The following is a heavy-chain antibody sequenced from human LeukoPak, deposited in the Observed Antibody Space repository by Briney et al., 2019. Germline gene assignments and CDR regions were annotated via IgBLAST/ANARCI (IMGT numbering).Heavy chain of an antibody. D-gene: IGHD1-26*01. CDR3: ARELHSGSYYFDY. Sequence: PSETLSLTCTVSGGPIRRRSYYWGWIRLPPGKGLEWIGSLYHSGSTYYNPSLKSRVTTSVDTSKNRFSLKLTSVTAADTAVYYCARELHSGSYYFDYWGQGTLVTVSS. CDR1: GGPIRRRSYY. J-gene: IGHJ4*02. CDR2: LYHSGST. V-gene: IGHV4-39*07.